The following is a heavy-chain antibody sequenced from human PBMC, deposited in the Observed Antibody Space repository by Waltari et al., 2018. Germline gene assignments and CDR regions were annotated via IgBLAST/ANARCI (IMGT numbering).Heavy chain of an antibody. CDR3: ARGSRYSYGVFDY. CDR1: GGSISSGGYS. J-gene: IGHJ4*02. CDR2: IYHRGTT. Sequence: QLQLQESGSGLVKPSQTLSLTCAVSGGSISSGGYSWSWIRQPPGKGLEWIGYIYHRGTTYYNPSLKSRVTISVDRTKNQFSLKLSAVTAADTAVYYCARGSRYSYGVFDYWGQGTLVTVSS. V-gene: IGHV4-30-2*01. D-gene: IGHD5-18*01.